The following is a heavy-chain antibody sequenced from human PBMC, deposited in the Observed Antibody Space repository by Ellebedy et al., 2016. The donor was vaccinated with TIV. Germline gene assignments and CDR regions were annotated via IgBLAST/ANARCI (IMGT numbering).Heavy chain of an antibody. CDR3: VRGWYSSGHCDVFAM. Sequence: GGSLRLXXVGFGFTFSDSVMHWVRQDPGKGLDWVAGISVDGRAVHYPDSVKGRFTISRDNAQNTVYLQMNSLRLEDTVVYYCVRGWYSSGHCDVFAMWGQGTIVTVSS. V-gene: IGHV3-30*03. D-gene: IGHD6-19*01. J-gene: IGHJ3*02. CDR2: ISVDGRAV. CDR1: GFTFSDSV.